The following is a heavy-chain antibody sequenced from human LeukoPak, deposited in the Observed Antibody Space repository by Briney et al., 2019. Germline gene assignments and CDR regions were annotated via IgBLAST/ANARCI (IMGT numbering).Heavy chain of an antibody. CDR2: IIPIFGTA. J-gene: IGHJ4*02. Sequence: SVKVSCKASGGTFSSYAISWVRQAPGQGLEWMGGIIPIFGTANYAQKFQGRVTITADESTSTAYMELSSLRSEDTAVYYCAGSTEGEMTSSDYTYYYDSSGYSDYWGQGTLVTVSS. V-gene: IGHV1-69*13. CDR3: AGSTEGEMTSSDYTYYYDSSGYSDY. CDR1: GGTFSSYA. D-gene: IGHD3-22*01.